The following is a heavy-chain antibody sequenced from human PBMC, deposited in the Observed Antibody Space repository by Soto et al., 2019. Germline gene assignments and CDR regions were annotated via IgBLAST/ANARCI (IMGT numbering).Heavy chain of an antibody. V-gene: IGHV1-8*01. CDR1: GYTFTSYD. CDR2: MNPNSGNT. D-gene: IGHD3-9*01. J-gene: IGHJ6*03. Sequence: GASVKVSCKASGYTFTSYDINWVRQATGQGLEWMGWMNPNSGNTGYAQKFQGRVTMTRNTSTSTAYMELRSLRSDDTAGYYCARQKLRYFDSPTYSSYMDAWAQGTTVPVSS. CDR3: ARQKLRYFDSPTYSSYMDA.